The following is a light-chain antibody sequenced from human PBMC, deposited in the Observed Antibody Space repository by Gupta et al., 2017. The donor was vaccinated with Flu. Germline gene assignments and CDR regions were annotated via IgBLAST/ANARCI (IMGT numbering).Light chain of an antibody. Sequence: PSTLAASVGDRGSITCRASHSISSWLAWQQQKPGKAPKFLIYKASSLASGVPSRFSGSGSGTEFTLTISSLQPDDFATYYCQHYNSYPLSFGGGTKVEIK. CDR2: KAS. CDR3: QHYNSYPLS. J-gene: IGKJ4*01. CDR1: HSISSW. V-gene: IGKV1-5*03.